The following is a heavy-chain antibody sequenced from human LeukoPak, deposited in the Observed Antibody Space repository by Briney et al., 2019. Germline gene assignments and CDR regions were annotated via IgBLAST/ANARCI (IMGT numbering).Heavy chain of an antibody. CDR3: ARERNGDAFDI. CDR2: IGTAGDT. D-gene: IGHD2-8*01. V-gene: IGHV3-13*01. J-gene: IGHJ3*02. CDR1: GFTFSSYD. Sequence: GGSLRLSCAASGFTFSSYDMHWVRQATGKGLEWVSGIGTAGDTYYPGSVKGRFTISRENAKNSLYLQMNSLRAGDTAVYYCARERNGDAFDIWGKGTTVTVSS.